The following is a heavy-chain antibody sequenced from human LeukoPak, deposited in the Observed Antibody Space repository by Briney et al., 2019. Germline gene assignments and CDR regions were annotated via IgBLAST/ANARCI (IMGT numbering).Heavy chain of an antibody. CDR2: IYYSGST. J-gene: IGHJ4*02. CDR3: ARHPAAPRDY. CDR1: GGSISSYY. V-gene: IGHV4-59*08. Sequence: SETLSLTCAISGGSISSYYWSWIRQPPGKGLEWIGYIYYSGSTYYNPSLKSRVTISVDTSKNQFSLKLSSVTAADTAVYYCARHPAAPRDYWGQGTLVTVSS. D-gene: IGHD6-13*01.